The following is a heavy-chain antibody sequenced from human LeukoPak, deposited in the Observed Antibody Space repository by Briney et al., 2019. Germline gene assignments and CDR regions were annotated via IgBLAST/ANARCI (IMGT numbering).Heavy chain of an antibody. D-gene: IGHD2-15*01. CDR2: ISSSSSTI. CDR3: AIDCSGGSCYEY. Sequence: PGGSLRLSCAASAFTFSSYSMNWVRQAPGKGLEWVSYISSSSSTIYYADSVKGRFTISRDNAKNSPYLQMNSLRAEDTAVYYCAIDCSGGSCYEYWGQGTLVTVSS. J-gene: IGHJ4*02. V-gene: IGHV3-48*04. CDR1: AFTFSSYS.